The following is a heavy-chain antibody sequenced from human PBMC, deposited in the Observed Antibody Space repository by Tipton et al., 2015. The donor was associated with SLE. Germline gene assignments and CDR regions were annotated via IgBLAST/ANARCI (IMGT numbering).Heavy chain of an antibody. Sequence: SLRLSCTASGFTFGDYAMSWVRQAPGKGLEWVGFIRSKAYGGTTEYAASVKGRFTISRDDSKNTLYLQMNSLKTEDTAVYYSAKGIVVVTSRFDYWGQGTLVTVSS. CDR1: GFTFGDYA. CDR2: IRSKAYGGTT. CDR3: AKGIVVVTSRFDY. J-gene: IGHJ4*02. V-gene: IGHV3-49*04. D-gene: IGHD3-22*01.